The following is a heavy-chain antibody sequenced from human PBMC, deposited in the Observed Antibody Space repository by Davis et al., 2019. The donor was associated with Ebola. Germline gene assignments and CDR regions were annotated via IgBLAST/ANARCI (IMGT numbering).Heavy chain of an antibody. CDR3: AKQPAPGTYDY. V-gene: IGHV3-23*01. CDR1: GFTFSSYA. D-gene: IGHD6-13*01. CDR2: ISSSSNAI. Sequence: GESLKISCAASGFTFSSYAMSWVRQAPGKGLEWVSYISSSSNAIYYTDSVKGRFTISRDNSKNTLYLQMSSLRAEDTAVYHCAKQPAPGTYDYWGQGTLVTVSS. J-gene: IGHJ4*02.